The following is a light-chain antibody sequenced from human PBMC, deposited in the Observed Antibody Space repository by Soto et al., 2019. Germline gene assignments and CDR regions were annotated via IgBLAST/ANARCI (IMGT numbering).Light chain of an antibody. CDR2: EVT. V-gene: IGLV2-23*02. CDR3: CSSAGVSTFV. Sequence: QSVLTQPASVSWSPGQSITISCTGTSSDVGSYDLVSWYQQHPGKAPRLIIYEVTKRPSGVSNRFSGSKSGSTASLTFSGLQAEDEDDYFCCSSAGVSTFVFGTGTKLTVL. CDR1: SSDVGSYDL. J-gene: IGLJ1*01.